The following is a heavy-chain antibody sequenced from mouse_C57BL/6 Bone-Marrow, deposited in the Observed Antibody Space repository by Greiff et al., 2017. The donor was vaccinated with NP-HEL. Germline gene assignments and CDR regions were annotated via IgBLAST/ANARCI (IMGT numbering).Heavy chain of an antibody. CDR1: GFNIKNTY. J-gene: IGHJ2*01. D-gene: IGHD1-1*01. CDR3: ASRYYGSRRILYYFDY. Sequence: VQLQQSVAELVRPGASVKLSCTASGFNIKNTYMHWVKQRPEQGLEWIGRIDPANGNTKYVPKFQGKATITADTSSNTAYLQLSSLTSEDTAIYYCASRYYGSRRILYYFDYWGQGTTLTVSS. CDR2: IDPANGNT. V-gene: IGHV14-3*01.